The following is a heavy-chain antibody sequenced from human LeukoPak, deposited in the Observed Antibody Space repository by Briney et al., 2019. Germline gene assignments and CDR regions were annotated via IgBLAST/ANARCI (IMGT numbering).Heavy chain of an antibody. CDR3: AKDRDYDSNDYIDY. J-gene: IGHJ4*02. D-gene: IGHD3-22*01. CDR2: ISWNSGSI. Sequence: PGGSLRLSCAASGFTFDDYAMHWVRQAPGKGLEWVSGISWNSGSIGYADSVKGRFTISRDNAKNSLYLQTNSLRAEDMALYYCAKDRDYDSNDYIDYWGQGTLVTVSS. CDR1: GFTFDDYA. V-gene: IGHV3-9*03.